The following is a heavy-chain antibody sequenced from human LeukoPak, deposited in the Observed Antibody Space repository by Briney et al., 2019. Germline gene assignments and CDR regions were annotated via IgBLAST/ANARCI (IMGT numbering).Heavy chain of an antibody. D-gene: IGHD6-6*01. V-gene: IGHV3-74*01. J-gene: IGHJ4*02. CDR3: ARGPNSNWSGLDF. CDR2: ISPTGSTT. CDR1: GFSISGHW. Sequence: GGSLRLSCTASGFSISGHWMHWARQLPGKGLVWVSRISPTGSTTSYADSVKGRFTVSRDNAKNTLYLQVNNLRAEDTAVYYCARGPNSNWSGLDFWGQGTLLTVSS.